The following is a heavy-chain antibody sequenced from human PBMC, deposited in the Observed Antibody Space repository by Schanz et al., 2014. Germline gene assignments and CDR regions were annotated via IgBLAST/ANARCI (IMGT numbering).Heavy chain of an antibody. D-gene: IGHD4-17*01. CDR1: GYTFTAYG. J-gene: IGHJ5*02. Sequence: QVHLVQSGAEVKKPGASVKVSCQTSGYTFTAYGINWVRQAPGQGLEWIGWISAQTGDTRYAQKMQGRVTMTRDVSSTTAFLELRSLRYDDTAVYYCATLDYADSVSWGQGTLVTVSS. V-gene: IGHV1-18*01. CDR2: ISAQTGDT. CDR3: ATLDYADSVS.